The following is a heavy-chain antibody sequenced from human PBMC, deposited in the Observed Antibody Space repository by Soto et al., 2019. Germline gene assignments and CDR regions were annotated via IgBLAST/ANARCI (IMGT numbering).Heavy chain of an antibody. Sequence: PSQTLSLTCTLSGSSISSSSYYWGWIRQTPGKGLEWIGSIYYSGSTCYNPSLKSRVTISVDTSKNQFSLKVGSVTAADTAVYYCARHTPAISISDHWGQGTLVTVSS. D-gene: IGHD2-15*01. J-gene: IGHJ4*02. CDR2: IYYSGST. CDR1: GSSISSSSYY. CDR3: ARHTPAISISDH. V-gene: IGHV4-39*01.